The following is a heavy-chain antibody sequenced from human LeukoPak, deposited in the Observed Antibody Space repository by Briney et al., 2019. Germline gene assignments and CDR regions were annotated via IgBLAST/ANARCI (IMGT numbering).Heavy chain of an antibody. D-gene: IGHD1-26*01. Sequence: GGSLRLSCAASGFTFSSYWMSWVREAPGKGLEGVAILKQDGSEKYYVDSVKGRFTISRDNARNSLYLRMNSLRAEDTAVYYCARDKPVGSYYGSVFDPWGQGTLVSVSS. J-gene: IGHJ5*02. V-gene: IGHV3-7*01. CDR3: ARDKPVGSYYGSVFDP. CDR1: GFTFSSYW. CDR2: LKQDGSEK.